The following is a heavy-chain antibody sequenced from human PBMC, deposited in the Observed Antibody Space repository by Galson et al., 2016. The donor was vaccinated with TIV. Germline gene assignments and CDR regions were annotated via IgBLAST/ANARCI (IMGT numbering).Heavy chain of an antibody. J-gene: IGHJ4*02. CDR2: IDWDDDK. CDR1: GFSLSTSGMR. D-gene: IGHD4-17*01. Sequence: PALVKPTQTLTLTCTFSGFSLSTSGMRVSWIRQPPGKALEWLARIDWDDDKYYSTSLRTRLTISKDTSKNQVVLTMTNMDPVDTATYYCARMVYGDYPPRFYFDYWGQGILVTVSS. V-gene: IGHV2-70*04. CDR3: ARMVYGDYPPRFYFDY.